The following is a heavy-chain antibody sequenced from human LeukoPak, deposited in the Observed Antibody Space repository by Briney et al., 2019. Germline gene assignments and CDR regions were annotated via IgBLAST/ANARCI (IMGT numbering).Heavy chain of an antibody. V-gene: IGHV3-7*01. D-gene: IGHD2-8*01. CDR1: GFSFSSYW. CDR3: ARGPTKGNAPDI. CDR2: IKQDGSEK. J-gene: IGHJ3*02. Sequence: GGSLRLSCAASGFSFSSYWMSWVRQAPGKGLEWVANIKQDGSEKHYVDSVKGRFTISRDNAKNSLYLQTNSLRVEDTAVYYCARGPTKGNAPDIWGQGTMVTVSA.